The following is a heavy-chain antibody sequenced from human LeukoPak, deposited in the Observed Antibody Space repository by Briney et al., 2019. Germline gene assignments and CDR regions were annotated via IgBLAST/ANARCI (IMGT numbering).Heavy chain of an antibody. Sequence: PGGSLRLSCATPGFTFSSYYMYWVRQAPGKGLVWVSRINTDGSSTSHADAVKGRFTISRDNAKNTLYLQMNSLRAEDTAVYYCVSYNWNYPDYWGQGTLVTVSS. J-gene: IGHJ4*02. CDR1: GFTFSSYY. CDR3: VSYNWNYPDY. D-gene: IGHD1-7*01. CDR2: INTDGSST. V-gene: IGHV3-74*01.